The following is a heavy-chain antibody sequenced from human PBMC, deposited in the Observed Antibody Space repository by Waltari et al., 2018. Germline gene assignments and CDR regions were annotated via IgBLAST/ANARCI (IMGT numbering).Heavy chain of an antibody. D-gene: IGHD4-17*01. CDR1: GGSISSGGYS. CDR2: IHDSGST. J-gene: IGHJ5*02. CDR3: ARHGWRGFGDSWFDN. Sequence: QLQLQESGSGLVKPSQTLSLTCAVSGGSISSGGYSWGWIRQPPGKGLEWIGYIHDSGSTYYNPSLKSRVTISVDRSKNQFSLNLSSVTAADTAVYYCARHGWRGFGDSWFDNWGQGTLLTVSS. V-gene: IGHV4-30-2*01.